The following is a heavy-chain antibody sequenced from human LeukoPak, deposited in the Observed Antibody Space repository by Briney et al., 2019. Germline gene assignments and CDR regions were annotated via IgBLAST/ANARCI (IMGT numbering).Heavy chain of an antibody. CDR2: TNSGGSST. Sequence: QPGGSLSLSCATSGFPFSDFSMTWVRQAPGKGLEWISTTNSGGSSTDYAESVKGRFTISRDNSKNTLYLQMSSLRVEDTAMYYCAKQSYARSLGEGGPGTLVTVSS. D-gene: IGHD2-8*01. J-gene: IGHJ4*02. V-gene: IGHV3-23*01. CDR3: AKQSYARSLGE. CDR1: GFPFSDFS.